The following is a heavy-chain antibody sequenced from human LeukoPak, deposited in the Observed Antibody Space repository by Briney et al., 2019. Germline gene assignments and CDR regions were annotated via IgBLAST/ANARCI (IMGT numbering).Heavy chain of an antibody. CDR2: IYYSGST. CDR1: GGSISSYY. Sequence: SETLSLTCTVSGGSISSYYWSWIRQPPGKGLEWIGYIYYSGSTNYNPSFKSRVTISVDTSKNQFSLKLSSVTAADTAVYYCARIRSRKWGFDYWGQGTLVTVSS. CDR3: ARIRSRKWGFDY. J-gene: IGHJ4*02. D-gene: IGHD1-26*01. V-gene: IGHV4-59*12.